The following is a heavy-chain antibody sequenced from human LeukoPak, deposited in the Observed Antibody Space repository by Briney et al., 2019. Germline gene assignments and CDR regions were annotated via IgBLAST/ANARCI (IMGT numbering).Heavy chain of an antibody. CDR1: GGSIRSYY. CDR3: ARDLRPFSGYDRGFDY. D-gene: IGHD5-12*01. CDR2: IYYSGST. Sequence: SETLSLTCTVSGGSIRSYYWSWIRQPPGKGLEWIAYIYYSGSTDYNPSLKSRVTISVDTSKNQFSLKLSSVTAADTAVYYCARDLRPFSGYDRGFDYWGQGTLVTVSS. J-gene: IGHJ4*02. V-gene: IGHV4-59*01.